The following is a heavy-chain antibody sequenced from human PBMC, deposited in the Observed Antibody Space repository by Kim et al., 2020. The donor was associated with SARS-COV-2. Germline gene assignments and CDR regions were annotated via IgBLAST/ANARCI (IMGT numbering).Heavy chain of an antibody. CDR3: ASKRNYYGSGSYILDY. D-gene: IGHD3-10*01. CDR1: GFTFSSYG. Sequence: GGSLRLSCAASGFTFSSYGMHWVRQAPGKGLEWVAVISYDGSNKYYADSVKGRFTISRDNSKNTLYLQMNSLRAEDTAVYYCASKRNYYGSGSYILDYWGQGTLVTASS. CDR2: ISYDGSNK. J-gene: IGHJ4*02. V-gene: IGHV3-30*03.